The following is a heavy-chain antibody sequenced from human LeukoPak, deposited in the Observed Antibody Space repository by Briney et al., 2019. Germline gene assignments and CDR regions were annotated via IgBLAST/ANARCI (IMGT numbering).Heavy chain of an antibody. CDR3: ARDSLNYYDSSGPGDY. J-gene: IGHJ4*02. CDR1: GFTFSSYG. D-gene: IGHD3-22*01. Sequence: PGGSLRLSCAASGFTFSSYGMHWVRQAPGKGLEWGAVIWYDGSNKYYADSVKGRFTISRDNSKTTLYLQMNSLRAEDTAVYYCARDSLNYYDSSGPGDYWGQGTLVTVSS. CDR2: IWYDGSNK. V-gene: IGHV3-33*01.